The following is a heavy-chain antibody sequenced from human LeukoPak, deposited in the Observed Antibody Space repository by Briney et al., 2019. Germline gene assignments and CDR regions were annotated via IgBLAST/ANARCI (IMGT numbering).Heavy chain of an antibody. CDR3: VSAIRGSPIDY. Sequence: GGSLRLSCAASGFSFSNYWMGWVRQAPGKGLACVANIKTDGSETYYVDSVKGRLTISRDNAKNSLFLQMNSLRAEDTAIYYCVSAIRGSPIDYWGQGTLVSVPS. J-gene: IGHJ4*02. V-gene: IGHV3-7*01. D-gene: IGHD3-10*01. CDR2: IKTDGSET. CDR1: GFSFSNYW.